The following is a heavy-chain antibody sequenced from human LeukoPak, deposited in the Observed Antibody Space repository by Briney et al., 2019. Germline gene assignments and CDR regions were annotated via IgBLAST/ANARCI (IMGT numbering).Heavy chain of an antibody. CDR3: ARDIRYCSSTSCEIPDAFDI. J-gene: IGHJ3*02. V-gene: IGHV3-7*03. CDR1: GFTFSNYW. Sequence: QPGGSLRLSCAASGFTFSNYWMSWVRQTPAKGLELLGNIKPDGSEQYYVDSVKGRFTISRDNAKNSLYLQMNSLRAEDTALYHCARDIRYCSSTSCEIPDAFDIWGQGTMVTVSS. D-gene: IGHD2-2*01. CDR2: IKPDGSEQ.